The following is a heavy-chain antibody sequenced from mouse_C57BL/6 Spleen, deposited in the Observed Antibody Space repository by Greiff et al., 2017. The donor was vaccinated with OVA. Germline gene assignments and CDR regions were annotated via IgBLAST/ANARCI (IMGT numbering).Heavy chain of an antibody. V-gene: IGHV3-6*01. CDR1: GYSITSGYY. J-gene: IGHJ4*01. CDR3: ARGPLPYYAMDY. CDR2: ISYDGSN. D-gene: IGHD1-2*01. Sequence: ESGPGLVKPSQSLSLTCSVTGYSITSGYYWNWIRQFPGNKLEWMGYISYDGSNNYNPSLKNRISITRDTSKNQFFLKLNSVTTEDTATYDCARGPLPYYAMDYWGQGTSVTVSS.